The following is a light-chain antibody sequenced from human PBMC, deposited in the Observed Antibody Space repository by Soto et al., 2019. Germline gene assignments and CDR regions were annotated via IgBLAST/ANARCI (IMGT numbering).Light chain of an antibody. V-gene: IGKV3-20*01. J-gene: IGKJ1*01. Sequence: EIVLTQSPGTLSLSPGERATLSCRASQSVSNYLAWYQRKPGQAPRLLIYGASSRATGIPARFSGSGSGTDFTITISRLEPEDFAVYYCHQYGGSPQTFGQGTKVEIK. CDR2: GAS. CDR3: HQYGGSPQT. CDR1: QSVSNY.